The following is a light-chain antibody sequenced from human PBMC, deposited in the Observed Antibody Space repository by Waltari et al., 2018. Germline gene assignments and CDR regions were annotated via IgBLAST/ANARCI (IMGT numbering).Light chain of an antibody. V-gene: IGLV3-21*04. CDR2: YNT. J-gene: IGLJ2*01. Sequence: SYVLTQPPSMSVAPGKTARITCGGSNIGGKSVQWYQQKPGQAPVLVMHYNTDRPSGIPGRFSVSNSGNTATLTINRVEAGDEADYYCQVWGDDSGPYVIFGGGTKLTVL. CDR1: NIGGKS. CDR3: QVWGDDSGPYVI.